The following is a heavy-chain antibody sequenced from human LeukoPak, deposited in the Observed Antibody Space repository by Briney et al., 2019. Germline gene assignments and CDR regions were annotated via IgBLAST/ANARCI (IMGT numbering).Heavy chain of an antibody. CDR1: GFTFSSYA. J-gene: IGHJ4*02. V-gene: IGHV3-23*01. CDR2: ISGSGGST. D-gene: IGHD6-19*01. CDR3: AKVISGWTISPDDY. Sequence: GSLRLSCAASGFTFSSYAMSWVRQAPGKGLEWVSAISGSGGSTYYADPVKGRFTISRDNSKNTLYLQMNSLRAEDTAVYYCAKVISGWTISPDDYWGQGTLVTVSS.